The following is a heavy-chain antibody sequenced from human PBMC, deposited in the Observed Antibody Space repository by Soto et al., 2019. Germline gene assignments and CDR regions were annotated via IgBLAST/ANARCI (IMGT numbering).Heavy chain of an antibody. J-gene: IGHJ6*02. D-gene: IGHD3-10*01. V-gene: IGHV3-48*01. CDR3: ARDRGSGRDYYYGMDV. CDR1: GFTFSSYS. Sequence: GGSLRLSCAASGFTFSSYSMNWVRQAPGKGLEWVSYISSSSSTIYYADSVKGRFTISRDNSKNTLYLQMNSLRAEDTAVYYCARDRGSGRDYYYGMDVWGQGTTVTVS. CDR2: ISSSSSTI.